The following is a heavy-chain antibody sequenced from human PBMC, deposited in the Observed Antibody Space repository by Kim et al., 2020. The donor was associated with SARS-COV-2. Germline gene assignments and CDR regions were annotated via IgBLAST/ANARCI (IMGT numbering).Heavy chain of an antibody. CDR3: ARDNGGEFGEFGSPYYYGMEV. Sequence: ASVKVSCKASGYTFTSYGISWVRQAPGQGLEWMGWISAYNGNTNYAQKLQGRVTMTTDTSTSTAYMELRSLRSDDTAVYYCARDNGGEFGEFGSPYYYGMEVWGQGTTVTVSS. J-gene: IGHJ6*02. CDR1: GYTFTSYG. D-gene: IGHD3-10*01. V-gene: IGHV1-18*04. CDR2: ISAYNGNT.